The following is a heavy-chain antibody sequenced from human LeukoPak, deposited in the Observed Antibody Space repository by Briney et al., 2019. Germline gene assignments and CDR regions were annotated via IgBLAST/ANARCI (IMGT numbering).Heavy chain of an antibody. D-gene: IGHD3-10*01. Sequence: KSGGSLRLSCAASGFNFGSYSMTWVRQAPGKGLEWVSVISADSATTFYADSVKGRFTISGDNAKNTVFLQMSSLRAEDTALYYCARKSASGNYPLDYWGQGTLVTVSS. CDR3: ARKSASGNYPLDY. J-gene: IGHJ4*02. V-gene: IGHV3-23*01. CDR1: GFNFGSYS. CDR2: ISADSATT.